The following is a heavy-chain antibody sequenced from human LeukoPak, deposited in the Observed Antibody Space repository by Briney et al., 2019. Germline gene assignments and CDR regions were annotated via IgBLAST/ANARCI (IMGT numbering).Heavy chain of an antibody. Sequence: GGSLRLSCAASGFTFSSYAMSWVRQAPGKGLEWVSAISGSGGGTYYADSVKGRFTISRDNSKNTLYLQMNSLRAEDTAVYYCAKASIVVVVAAFFDYWGQGTLVTVSS. CDR3: AKASIVVVVAAFFDY. D-gene: IGHD2-15*01. J-gene: IGHJ4*02. CDR1: GFTFSSYA. CDR2: ISGSGGGT. V-gene: IGHV3-23*01.